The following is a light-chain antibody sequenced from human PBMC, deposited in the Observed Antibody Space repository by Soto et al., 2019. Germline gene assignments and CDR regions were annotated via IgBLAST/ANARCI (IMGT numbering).Light chain of an antibody. V-gene: IGKV1-5*03. CDR2: KAS. CDR3: QQYNSYSERT. CDR1: QSISSW. J-gene: IGKJ1*01. Sequence: DIQMTQSPSTLSASVGDRVTITCRASQSISSWLAWYQQKPGKAPKLLIYKASSLESGVPSRFSGSGSGTEFTLTISSLQPDDFATYYCQQYNSYSERTFGQGTKVESK.